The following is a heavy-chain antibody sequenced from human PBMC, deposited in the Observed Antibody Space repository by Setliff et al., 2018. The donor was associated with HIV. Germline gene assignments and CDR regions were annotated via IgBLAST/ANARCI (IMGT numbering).Heavy chain of an antibody. V-gene: IGHV4-31*03. CDR3: ARLVVSTRDYFDY. D-gene: IGHD2-15*01. Sequence: PSETLSLTCTVSGGSISSSSYYWGWIRQPPGKGLEWIGYIYYSGSTDYNPSLESRLAISIDTSGNHVSLNLTSVTAADTAIYYCARLVVSTRDYFDYWGPGKLVTVSS. CDR1: GGSISSSSYY. J-gene: IGHJ4*02. CDR2: IYYSGST.